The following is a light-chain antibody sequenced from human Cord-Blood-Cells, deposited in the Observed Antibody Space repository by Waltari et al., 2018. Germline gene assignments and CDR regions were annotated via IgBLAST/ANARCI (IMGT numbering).Light chain of an antibody. CDR1: SSDGGRDNL. CDR3: CSYAGSYV. J-gene: IGLJ1*01. Sequence: QSALTQPASVSGSPGQSITTPCTGTSSDGGRDNLVPWYQQHPGKAPNPMIYEVSKRPSGVSNRFSGSKSGNTASLTISGLQAEDEADYYCCSYAGSYVFGTGTKVTVL. V-gene: IGLV2-23*02. CDR2: EVS.